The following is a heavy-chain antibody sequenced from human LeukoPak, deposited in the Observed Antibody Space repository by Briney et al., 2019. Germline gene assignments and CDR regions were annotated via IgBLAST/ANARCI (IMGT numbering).Heavy chain of an antibody. V-gene: IGHV4-59*08. CDR1: GASISSYY. CDR3: AGRCSGGTCYYAIDY. J-gene: IGHJ4*02. D-gene: IGHD2-15*01. Sequence: SETLSLTCTVSGASISSYYWSWIRQPPGKGLEWIGYIYYSGSTNYNPSLKSRVTISVDTSKNQFSLKLSSVTAADTAVYYCAGRCSGGTCYYAIDYWGQGTLVTVSS. CDR2: IYYSGST.